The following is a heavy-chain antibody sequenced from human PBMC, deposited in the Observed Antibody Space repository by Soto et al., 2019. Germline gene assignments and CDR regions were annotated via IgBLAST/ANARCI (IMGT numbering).Heavy chain of an antibody. J-gene: IGHJ6*03. CDR2: IYYSGST. CDR1: GGSISSYY. V-gene: IGHV4-59*08. CDR3: ARLRGYDFWSGSYYYYYMDV. Sequence: SETLSLTCTVSGGSISSYYWSWIRQPPGKGLEWIGYIYYSGSTNYNPSLKSGVTVSVDTSKNQFSLKLSSVTAADTAVYYCARLRGYDFWSGSYYYYYMDVWGKGTTVTVSS. D-gene: IGHD3-3*01.